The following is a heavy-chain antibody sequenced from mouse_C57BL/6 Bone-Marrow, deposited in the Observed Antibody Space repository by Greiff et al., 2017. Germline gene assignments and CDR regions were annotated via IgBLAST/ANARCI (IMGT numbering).Heavy chain of an antibody. V-gene: IGHV5-15*01. CDR1: GFTFSDYG. CDR2: ISNLAYSI. D-gene: IGHD1-1*01. J-gene: IGHJ3*01. Sequence: EVKVVESGGGLVQPGGSLKLSCAASGFTFSDYGMAWVRQAPRKGPEWVAFISNLAYSIYYADTVTGRFTISRENAKNTLYLERSSLRSEDTAMYYCARAYYYGSSPAWFAYWGQGTLVTVSA. CDR3: ARAYYYGSSPAWFAY.